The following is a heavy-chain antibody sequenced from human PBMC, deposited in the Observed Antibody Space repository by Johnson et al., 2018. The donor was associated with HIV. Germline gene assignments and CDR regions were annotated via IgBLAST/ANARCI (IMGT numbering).Heavy chain of an antibody. CDR3: ARAGIHSDDGFDI. D-gene: IGHD2-15*01. J-gene: IGHJ3*02. Sequence: MQLVESGGGLVQPGGSLRLSCAASGFTFSSYPMHWVRQAPGKGLEWVAIISYDGNNKYYADSVKGRFTISRDNSKNTLYLQMNSLRAEDTAVYYCARAGIHSDDGFDIWGQGTLVIVSS. CDR1: GFTFSSYP. V-gene: IGHV3-30*14. CDR2: ISYDGNNK.